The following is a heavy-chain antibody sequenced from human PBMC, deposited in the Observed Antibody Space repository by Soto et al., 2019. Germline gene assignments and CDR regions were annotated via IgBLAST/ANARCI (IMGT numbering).Heavy chain of an antibody. D-gene: IGHD5-18*01. V-gene: IGHV4-61*01. Sequence: SETLSLTCTVSGGSVSSGSYYWSWIRQPPGKGLEWIGYIYYSGSTNYNPSLKSRVTISVDTSKNQFSLKLSSVTAADTAVYYCARELTGYRFGPGEVYWGQGTLVTVSS. J-gene: IGHJ4*02. CDR2: IYYSGST. CDR3: ARELTGYRFGPGEVY. CDR1: GGSVSSGSYY.